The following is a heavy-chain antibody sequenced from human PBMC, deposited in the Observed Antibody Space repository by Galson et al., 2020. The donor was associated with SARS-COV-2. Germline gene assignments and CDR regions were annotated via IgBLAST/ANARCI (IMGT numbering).Heavy chain of an antibody. D-gene: IGHD4-4*01. J-gene: IGHJ6*02. CDR2: ISYDGSNK. V-gene: IGHV3-30-3*01. CDR3: AADSNYGDYYYYYGMDV. Sequence: GGSLRLSCAASGFTFSSYAMHWVRQAPGKGLEWVAVISYDGSNKYYADSVKGRFTISRDNSKNTLYLQMNSLRAEDTAVYYCAADSNYGDYYYYYGMDVWGPGPTVSVSS. CDR1: GFTFSSYA.